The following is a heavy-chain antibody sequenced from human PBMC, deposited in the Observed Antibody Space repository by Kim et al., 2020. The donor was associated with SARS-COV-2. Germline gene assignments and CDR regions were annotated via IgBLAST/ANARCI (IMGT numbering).Heavy chain of an antibody. CDR2: ISGGSNYI. D-gene: IGHD2-21*02. Sequence: GGSLRLSCAASGFSFSSYTMIWVRQAPGKGLEWVSSISGGSNYIYYADSVKGRFTISRDNTKNLLYLQMNSLRAEDTAVYYCARGGGYCGGDCYGIDYWGQGTLVTVSS. CDR1: GFSFSSYT. V-gene: IGHV3-21*01. J-gene: IGHJ4*02. CDR3: ARGGGYCGGDCYGIDY.